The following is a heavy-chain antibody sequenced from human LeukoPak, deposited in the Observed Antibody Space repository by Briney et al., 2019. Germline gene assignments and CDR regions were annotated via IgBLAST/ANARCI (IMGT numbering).Heavy chain of an antibody. CDR1: GGSLSGYY. CDR3: ARLDIVVVPAAISLLYYYGMDV. CDR2: INHSGST. Sequence: SETLSLTCAVYGGSLSGYYWSWIRQPPGKGLEWIGEINHSGSTNYNPSLKSRVTISVDTSKNQFSLKLSSVTAADTAVYYCARLDIVVVPAAISLLYYYGMDVWGKGTTVTVSS. J-gene: IGHJ6*04. V-gene: IGHV4-34*01. D-gene: IGHD2-2*02.